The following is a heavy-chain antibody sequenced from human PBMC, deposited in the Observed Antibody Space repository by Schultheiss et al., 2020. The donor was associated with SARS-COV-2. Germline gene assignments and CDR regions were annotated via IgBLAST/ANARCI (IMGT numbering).Heavy chain of an antibody. CDR2: FYHSGST. J-gene: IGHJ6*03. Sequence: SQTLSLTCTVSGGSISGYDWTWIRQPPGKGLEWIGYFYHSGSTNYNPSLKSRVTISLDTSKNQFSLKLSSVTAADTAVYYCARVRYQLPYYYYYYMDVWGKGTTVTVSS. D-gene: IGHD2-2*01. CDR1: GGSISGYD. CDR3: ARVRYQLPYYYYYYMDV. V-gene: IGHV4-59*01.